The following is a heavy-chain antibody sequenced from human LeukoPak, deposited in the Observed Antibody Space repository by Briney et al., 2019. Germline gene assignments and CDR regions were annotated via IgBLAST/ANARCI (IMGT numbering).Heavy chain of an antibody. D-gene: IGHD3-3*01. V-gene: IGHV3-30*03. Sequence: GGSLRLSCAPSGFTFSNHGMHWVRQAPGKGLEWVAIISSDGSRKYYAHSVEGRFTISRDNSKNTLYLQMDSLRAEDTAVYYCARDRAWNYFDSWGQGTLVTVSS. CDR3: ARDRAWNYFDS. CDR2: ISSDGSRK. CDR1: GFTFSNHG. J-gene: IGHJ4*02.